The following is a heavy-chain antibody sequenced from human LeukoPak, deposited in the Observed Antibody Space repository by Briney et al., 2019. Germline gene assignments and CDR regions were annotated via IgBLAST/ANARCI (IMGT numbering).Heavy chain of an antibody. Sequence: PSETLSLTCTVSGGSISSSSYYWGWIRQPPGKGLEWIGSIYYSGSTYYNQSPKSRVTISVDTSKNQFSLKLSSVTAADTAVYYCARLCSGGSCYGGFDPWGQGTLVTVSS. D-gene: IGHD2-15*01. CDR1: GGSISSSSYY. V-gene: IGHV4-39*01. CDR2: IYYSGST. CDR3: ARLCSGGSCYGGFDP. J-gene: IGHJ5*02.